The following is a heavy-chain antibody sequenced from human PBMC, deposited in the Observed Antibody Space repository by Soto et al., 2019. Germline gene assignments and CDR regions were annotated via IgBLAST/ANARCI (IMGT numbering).Heavy chain of an antibody. CDR2: ITHGGST. J-gene: IGHJ6*02. D-gene: IGHD3-3*01. CDR1: GGSFSAYS. V-gene: IGHV4-34*01. Sequence: SETLSLTCGVYGGSFSAYSWTWLRQSPGKGLEWIGEITHGGSTDYNPALKSRLVMSVDTSKNQFSLRVTSVTAADAAVYFCARARFDSWSHIYYGLDVWGQGTTVTVSS. CDR3: ARARFDSWSHIYYGLDV.